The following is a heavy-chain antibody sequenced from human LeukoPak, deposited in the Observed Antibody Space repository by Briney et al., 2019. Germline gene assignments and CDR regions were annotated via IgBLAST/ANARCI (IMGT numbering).Heavy chain of an antibody. CDR3: ARDGEYGSGSYSTDYFDY. V-gene: IGHV1-2*02. CDR2: INPNSGGT. CDR1: GYTFTGYY. Sequence: GASVKVSCKASGYTFTGYYMHWVRQAPGHGLEWMGWINPNSGGTNYAQKFQGRVTMTRDTSISTAYMELSRLRSDDTAVYYCARDGEYGSGSYSTDYFDYWGQGTLVTVSS. D-gene: IGHD3-10*01. J-gene: IGHJ4*02.